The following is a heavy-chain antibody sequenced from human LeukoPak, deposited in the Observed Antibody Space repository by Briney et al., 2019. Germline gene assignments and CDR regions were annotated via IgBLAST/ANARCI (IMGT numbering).Heavy chain of an antibody. CDR3: AKAGTTGIHHWFDP. D-gene: IGHD1-1*01. V-gene: IGHV4-38-2*01. CDR2: IYHSGGS. Sequence: AETLSLTCVLSGYSISNEYYWGWVRQPPGKGLEWIGNIYHSGGSYYKPSLTSRVTILVDTSKNQFSLKLSSVTAADTAVYYCAKAGTTGIHHWFDPWGQGNLVTVSS. J-gene: IGHJ5*02. CDR1: GYSISNEYY.